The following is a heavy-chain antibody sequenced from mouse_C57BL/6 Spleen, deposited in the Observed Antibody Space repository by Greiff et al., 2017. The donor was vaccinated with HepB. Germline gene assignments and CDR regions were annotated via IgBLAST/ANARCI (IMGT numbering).Heavy chain of an antibody. J-gene: IGHJ1*03. Sequence: EVKLMESGGGLVKPGGSLKLSCAASGFTFSSYAMSWVRQTPEKRLEWVATISDGGSYTYYPDNVKGRFTISRDNAKNNLYLQMSHLKSEDTAMYYCARDHWLTGDWYFDVWGTGTTVTVSS. CDR1: GFTFSSYA. CDR2: ISDGGSYT. V-gene: IGHV5-4*01. D-gene: IGHD4-1*01. CDR3: ARDHWLTGDWYFDV.